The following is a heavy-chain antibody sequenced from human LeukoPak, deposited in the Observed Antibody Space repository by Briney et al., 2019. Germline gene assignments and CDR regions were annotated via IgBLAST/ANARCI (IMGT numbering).Heavy chain of an antibody. J-gene: IGHJ3*02. CDR1: GGSFSAYS. V-gene: IGHV4-34*01. D-gene: IGHD1/OR15-1a*01. CDR2: INHSGST. Sequence: SETLSLTCAVYGGSFSAYSWSWIRQPPGKGLEWIGEINHSGSTNYNPSLKSRLTISVDTSNNQFSLKLSSVTAADTAVYYCARVHGKTDAFDIWGQGTMVTVSS. CDR3: ARVHGKTDAFDI.